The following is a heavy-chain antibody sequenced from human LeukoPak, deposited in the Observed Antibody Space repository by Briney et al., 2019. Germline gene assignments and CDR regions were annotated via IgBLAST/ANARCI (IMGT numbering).Heavy chain of an antibody. CDR2: IYHSGST. CDR3: ARAVAGTGYFDY. Sequence: SETLSLTCTVSGYSISSGYYWGWIRQPPGKGLEWIGSIYHSGSTYYNPSLKSRVTISVDTSKNQFSLKLSSVTAADTAVYYCARAVAGTGYFDYWGQGTLVTVSS. D-gene: IGHD6-19*01. J-gene: IGHJ4*02. CDR1: GYSISSGYY. V-gene: IGHV4-38-2*02.